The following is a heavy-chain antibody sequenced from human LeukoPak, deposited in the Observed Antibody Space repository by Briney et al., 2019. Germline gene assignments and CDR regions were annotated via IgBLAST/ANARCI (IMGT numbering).Heavy chain of an antibody. Sequence: GGSLRLSCAASGFTFSSYGMHWVXQAPGXGLEWVAVISYDGSNKYYADSVKGRFTISRDNSKNTLYLQMNSLRAEDTAVYYCAKEAEELLWFGEFHYFDYWGQGTLVTVSS. CDR2: ISYDGSNK. CDR1: GFTFSSYG. CDR3: AKEAEELLWFGEFHYFDY. D-gene: IGHD3-10*01. V-gene: IGHV3-30*18. J-gene: IGHJ4*02.